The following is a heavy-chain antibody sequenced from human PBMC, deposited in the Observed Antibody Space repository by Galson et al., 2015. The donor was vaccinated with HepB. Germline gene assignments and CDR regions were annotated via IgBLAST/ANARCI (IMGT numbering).Heavy chain of an antibody. CDR1: GFTFSSYA. CDR2: ISSSSSYI. D-gene: IGHD2-2*01. J-gene: IGHJ6*02. V-gene: IGHV3-21*01. Sequence: SLRLSCAASGFTFSSYAMHWVRQAPGKGLEWVSSISSSSSYIYYADSVKGRFTISRDNAKNSLYLQMTSLRAEDTAVYYCARDGSIGSTSYGMDVWGQGTTVTVSS. CDR3: ARDGSIGSTSYGMDV.